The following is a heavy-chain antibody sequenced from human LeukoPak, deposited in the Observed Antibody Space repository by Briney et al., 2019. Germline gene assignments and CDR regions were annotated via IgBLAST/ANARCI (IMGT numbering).Heavy chain of an antibody. V-gene: IGHV1-2*02. J-gene: IGHJ4*02. Sequence: ASVKVSCKASAYTFTSYGISWVRQAPGQGLEWMGWINPNTGDTHYAQKFQGRVTLTRDTSITTVYMELSRLTSGYTAIFYCAVAPGDYWGQGTLVTVSS. CDR3: AVAPGDY. CDR2: INPNTGDT. CDR1: AYTFTSYG. D-gene: IGHD2-21*01.